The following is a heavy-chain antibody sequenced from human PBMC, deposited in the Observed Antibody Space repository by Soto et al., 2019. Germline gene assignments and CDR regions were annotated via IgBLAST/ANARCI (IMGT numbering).Heavy chain of an antibody. V-gene: IGHV3-30*04. D-gene: IGHD3-10*01. Sequence: GSLRLSCAASGFTFSRYAIHWVRQAPGKGLEWVAVISRDGSNKYYVDSVKGRFTISRDNSKNTLYLQMNSLRDEDTAVYYCARSRNSAVADSFDFWGQGTLVTVSS. CDR3: ARSRNSAVADSFDF. CDR2: ISRDGSNK. J-gene: IGHJ4*02. CDR1: GFTFSRYA.